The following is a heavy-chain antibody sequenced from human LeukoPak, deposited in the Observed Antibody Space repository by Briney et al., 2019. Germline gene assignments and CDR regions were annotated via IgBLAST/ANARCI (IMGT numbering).Heavy chain of an antibody. V-gene: IGHV3-30*18. Sequence: GVSLTLSCTASGFTFSSYGMHGVRQAPGKGLEWVAVISYDGSNKYYADSVKGRFTISRDNSKNTLYLQMNSLRAEDTAVYYCAKDTLDILTGYQQYFDYWGQGTLVTVSS. J-gene: IGHJ4*02. CDR1: GFTFSSYG. CDR2: ISYDGSNK. CDR3: AKDTLDILTGYQQYFDY. D-gene: IGHD3-9*01.